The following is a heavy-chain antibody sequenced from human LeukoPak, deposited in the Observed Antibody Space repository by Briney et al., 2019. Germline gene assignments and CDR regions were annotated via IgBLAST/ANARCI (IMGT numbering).Heavy chain of an antibody. CDR2: SYYSGST. D-gene: IGHD2-8*01. CDR1: GGSISSSSYY. V-gene: IGHV4-39*07. CDR3: AKDCDGCMMTFDN. Sequence: SETLSLTCTVSGGSISSSSYYWGWIRQPPGKGLEWIGSSYYSGSTYYNPSLKSRVTISVDTSKNQFSLKLSSETAADTAVYYCAKDCDGCMMTFDNWGQGTLVTVSS. J-gene: IGHJ4*02.